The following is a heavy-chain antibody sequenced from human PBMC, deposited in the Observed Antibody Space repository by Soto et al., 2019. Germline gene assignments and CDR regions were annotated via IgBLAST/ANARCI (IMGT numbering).Heavy chain of an antibody. D-gene: IGHD4-17*01. Sequence: ASVKVSCKASGYTFTSYGISWVRQAPGQGLEWMGWISAYNGNTNYAQRLQGRVTMTTDTSTSTAYMELRSLRSDDTAVYYCAREEQLYGDFDYWGQGTLVTVSS. CDR1: GYTFTSYG. J-gene: IGHJ4*02. V-gene: IGHV1-18*01. CDR2: ISAYNGNT. CDR3: AREEQLYGDFDY.